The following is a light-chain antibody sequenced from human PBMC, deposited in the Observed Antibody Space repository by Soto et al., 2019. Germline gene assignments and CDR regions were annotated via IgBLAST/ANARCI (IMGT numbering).Light chain of an antibody. J-gene: IGKJ1*01. V-gene: IGKV3-20*01. CDR1: QSVGNF. CDR3: QQYDSSPWT. Sequence: EIVLTQSPATLSLSPGERATLSCRASQSVGNFLVWYQQTPGQAPRLLIYGASSRATGIPDRFSGSGSGTDFTLTISRLEPEDFAVYYCQQYDSSPWTFGQGTKVDIK. CDR2: GAS.